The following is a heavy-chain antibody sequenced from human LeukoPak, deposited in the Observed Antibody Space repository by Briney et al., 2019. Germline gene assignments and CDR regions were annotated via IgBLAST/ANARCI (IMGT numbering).Heavy chain of an antibody. Sequence: SQTLSLTCAISGDSVSSNSAAWNWIRQPPGKGLEWIGYIYYSGSTNYNPSLKSRVTISVDTSKNQFSLKLSSVTAADTAVYYCARYNVGDYGDYPRFDYWGQGTLVTVSS. CDR2: IYYSGST. V-gene: IGHV4-61*01. CDR1: GDSVSSNSAA. D-gene: IGHD4-17*01. J-gene: IGHJ4*02. CDR3: ARYNVGDYGDYPRFDY.